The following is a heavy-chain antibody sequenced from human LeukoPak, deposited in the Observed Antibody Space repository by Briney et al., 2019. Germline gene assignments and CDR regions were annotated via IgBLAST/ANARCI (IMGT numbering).Heavy chain of an antibody. Sequence: SETLSLTCTVSGGSISSSSYYWGWIRQPPGKGLEWIGSIYYSGSAHYNPSLKNRVSISADPSKNQFSLRLSSVTAADSAVYYCARSVISERPTTSDNWFAPWGQGTLVTVSS. J-gene: IGHJ5*02. CDR1: GGSISSSSYY. D-gene: IGHD3-10*01. CDR2: IYYSGSA. V-gene: IGHV4-39*07. CDR3: ARSVISERPTTSDNWFAP.